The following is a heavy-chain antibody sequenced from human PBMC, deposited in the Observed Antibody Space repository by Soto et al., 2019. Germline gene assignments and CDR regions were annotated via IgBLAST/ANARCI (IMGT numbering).Heavy chain of an antibody. CDR3: AIETMLDCHYAIDV. J-gene: IGHJ6*02. Sequence: ASVKVSCKASGYTFNSNFVHWVRQAPGQRLEWMGIENPIRGFVTHAPKFQDRVTMTRDTSKNKAYMELSSLTSDDTAVYYCAIETMLDCHYAIDVWG. CDR2: ENPIRGFV. CDR1: GYTFNSNF. D-gene: IGHD3-10*02. V-gene: IGHV1-46*02.